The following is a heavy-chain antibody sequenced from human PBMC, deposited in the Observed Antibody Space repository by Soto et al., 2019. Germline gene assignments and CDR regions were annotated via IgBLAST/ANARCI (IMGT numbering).Heavy chain of an antibody. V-gene: IGHV3-23*01. Sequence: EVQLLESGGGLVQPGGALRLSCADSGFTVSSYAVSWVRQAPGKGLEWVSSMSDTGVGTDYGDSVKGRFTISRDNSKNTWYLQMNSLRAEDTAVYYCAKNVTTTAFDYWGQGTLVNVS. CDR1: GFTVSSYA. D-gene: IGHD4-17*01. J-gene: IGHJ4*02. CDR3: AKNVTTTAFDY. CDR2: MSDTGVGT.